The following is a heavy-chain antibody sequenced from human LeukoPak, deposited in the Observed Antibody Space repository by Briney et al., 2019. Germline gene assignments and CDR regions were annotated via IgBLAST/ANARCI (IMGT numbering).Heavy chain of an antibody. CDR2: ISSSASTI. Sequence: GGSLRLSCAASGFTFGSFEMNWVRQAPGKGLEWVSYISSSASTIYYADSVKGRFTISRDNAKNSLYLQMNSLRAEDTAVYYCAREMGGYPFDYWGQGTLVTVSS. V-gene: IGHV3-48*03. D-gene: IGHD5-12*01. CDR3: AREMGGYPFDY. J-gene: IGHJ4*02. CDR1: GFTFGSFE.